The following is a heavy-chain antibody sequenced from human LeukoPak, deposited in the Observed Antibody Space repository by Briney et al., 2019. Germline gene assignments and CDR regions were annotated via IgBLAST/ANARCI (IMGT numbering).Heavy chain of an antibody. CDR2: INHSGST. D-gene: IGHD6-19*01. J-gene: IGHJ4*02. CDR3: ARTPRWYSSGWYLDY. CDR1: GGSFSGYY. Sequence: SSETLSLTCAVYGGSFSGYYWSWIRQPPGKGLEWIGEINHSGSTNYNPSLKSRVTISVVTSKNQFSLKLSSVTAADTAVYYCARTPRWYSSGWYLDYWGQGTLVTVSS. V-gene: IGHV4-34*01.